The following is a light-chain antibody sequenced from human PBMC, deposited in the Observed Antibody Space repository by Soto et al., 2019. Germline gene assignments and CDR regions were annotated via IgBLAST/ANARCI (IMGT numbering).Light chain of an antibody. V-gene: IGKV1-9*01. CDR3: QQLNSYPRT. J-gene: IGKJ2*01. CDR1: QGISSY. Sequence: DIQLTQSPSFLSASVGDRVTITCRASQGISSYLAWYQQKPGKAPKLLIYAASTLQSGVPSRFSGSGSGTEFTLTISSLQPEDFATYYCQQLNSYPRTFGQGTTREIK. CDR2: AAS.